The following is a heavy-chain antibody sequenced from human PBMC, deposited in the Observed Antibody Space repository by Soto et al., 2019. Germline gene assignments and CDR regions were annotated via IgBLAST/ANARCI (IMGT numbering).Heavy chain of an antibody. J-gene: IGHJ4*02. CDR3: AGDPHYYDSSGSRG. CDR2: IIPILGIA. V-gene: IGHV1-69*08. D-gene: IGHD3-22*01. Sequence: QVQLVQSGAEVKKPGSSVKVSCKASGGTFSSYTISWVRQAPGQGLEWMGRIIPILGIANYAQKFQGRVTITADKSTSTAYMELSSLRSEDTAVYYCAGDPHYYDSSGSRGWGQGTLVTVSS. CDR1: GGTFSSYT.